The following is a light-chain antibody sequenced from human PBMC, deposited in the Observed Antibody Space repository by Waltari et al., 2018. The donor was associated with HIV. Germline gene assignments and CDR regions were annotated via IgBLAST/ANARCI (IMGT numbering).Light chain of an antibody. J-gene: IGLJ3*02. CDR2: EVK. CDR3: CSYASSLSWV. CDR1: SSDVGTCKL. Sequence: SALSQPPSVSGSPGQTFTVPCVATSSDVGTCKLVSWYQQHPGKAPQLMIYEVKNRPSGVSDRFSGSKSGNTASLTISGLQAEDEADYYCCSYASSLSWVFGGGTKVTVL. V-gene: IGLV2-23*02.